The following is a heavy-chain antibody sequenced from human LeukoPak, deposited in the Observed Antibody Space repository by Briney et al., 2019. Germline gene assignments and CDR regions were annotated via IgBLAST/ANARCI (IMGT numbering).Heavy chain of an antibody. CDR2: ISSNGGST. CDR1: GFTFSSYA. J-gene: IGHJ4*02. V-gene: IGHV3-64*01. CDR3: AKGGPGHYYDSSGPTLGNLAY. Sequence: GGSLRLSCAASGFTFSSYAMHWVRQAPGKGLEYVSAISSNGGSTYYANSVKGRFTISRDNSKNTLYLQMNSLRAEDTAVYYCAKGGPGHYYDSSGPTLGNLAYWGQGTLVTVSS. D-gene: IGHD3-22*01.